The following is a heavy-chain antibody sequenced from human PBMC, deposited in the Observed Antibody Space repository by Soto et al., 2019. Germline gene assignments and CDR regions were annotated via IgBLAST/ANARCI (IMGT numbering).Heavy chain of an antibody. J-gene: IGHJ6*03. D-gene: IGHD2-2*01. Sequence: PSETLSLTSAVYDGSFSGYYWSWIRQPPGKGLEWIGEINHSGSTNYNPSLKSRVTISVDTSKNQFSLKLSFVTAADTAVYYCARGKGELVVPAAGTHTAPYYYYSMDVWGKGPTVTVS. CDR3: ARGKGELVVPAAGTHTAPYYYYSMDV. V-gene: IGHV4-34*01. CDR1: DGSFSGYY. CDR2: INHSGST.